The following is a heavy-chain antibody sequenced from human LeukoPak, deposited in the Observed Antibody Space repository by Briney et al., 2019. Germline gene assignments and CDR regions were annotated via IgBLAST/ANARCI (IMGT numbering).Heavy chain of an antibody. J-gene: IGHJ6*04. V-gene: IGHV3-11*06. Sequence: GGSLRLSCAASGFTFSDYYMSWIRQAPGKGLEWVSYISSSSSYTNYADSVKGRFTISRDNAKNSLYLQMNSLRAEDTAAYYCARKWQQPEGYYYGMDVWGKGTTVTVSS. CDR3: ARKWQQPEGYYYGMDV. D-gene: IGHD6-13*01. CDR2: ISSSSSYT. CDR1: GFTFSDYY.